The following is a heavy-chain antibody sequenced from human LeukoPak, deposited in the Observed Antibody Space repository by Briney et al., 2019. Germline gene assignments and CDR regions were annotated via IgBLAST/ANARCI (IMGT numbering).Heavy chain of an antibody. CDR3: AREGFGPYPHYYYGMDV. CDR2: IYHSGST. V-gene: IGHV4-4*02. J-gene: IGHJ6*02. D-gene: IGHD2-15*01. CDR1: GGSISSSNW. Sequence: SETLSLTCAVSGGSISSSNWWSWVRQPPGKGLEWIGEIYHSGSTNYNPSLKSRVTISVDTSKNQFSLKLSSVTAADTAVYYCAREGFGPYPHYYYGMDVWGQGTTVTVSS.